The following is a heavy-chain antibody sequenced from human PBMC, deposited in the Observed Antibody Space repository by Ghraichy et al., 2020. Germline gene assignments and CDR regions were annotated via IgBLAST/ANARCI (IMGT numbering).Heavy chain of an antibody. D-gene: IGHD3-10*01. Sequence: SETLSLTCAVYGGSFSGYYWSWIRQPPGKGLEWIGEINHSGSTNYNPSLKSRVTISVDTSKNQFSLKLSSVTAADTAVYYCARERRGGSGSYDAAPWPYFDYWGQGTLVTVSS. V-gene: IGHV4-34*01. CDR3: ARERRGGSGSYDAAPWPYFDY. J-gene: IGHJ4*02. CDR2: INHSGST. CDR1: GGSFSGYY.